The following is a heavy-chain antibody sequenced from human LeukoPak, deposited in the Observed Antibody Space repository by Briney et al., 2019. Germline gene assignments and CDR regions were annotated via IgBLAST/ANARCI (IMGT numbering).Heavy chain of an antibody. CDR3: ARGLEGNYYGSGSYFNWFDP. J-gene: IGHJ5*02. CDR1: GFTFSSYA. V-gene: IGHV3-30*04. D-gene: IGHD3-10*01. CDR2: ISYDGSNK. Sequence: GGSLRLSCAASGFTFSSYAMHWVRQAPGKGLGWVAVISYDGSNKYYADSVKGRFTISRDNSKNTLYLQMNSLRAEDTAVYYCARGLEGNYYGSGSYFNWFDPWGQGTLVTVSS.